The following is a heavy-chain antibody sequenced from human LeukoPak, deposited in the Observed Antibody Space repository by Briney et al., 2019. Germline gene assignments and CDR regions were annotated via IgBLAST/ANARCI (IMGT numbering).Heavy chain of an antibody. CDR2: IIPIFGTA. CDR3: ARRGILTGFLFDY. CDR1: GGTFSSYA. D-gene: IGHD3-9*01. Sequence: GASVKVSCKASGGTFSSYAISWVRQAPGQGLEWMGGIIPIFGTANHAQKFQGRVTITADESTSTAYMELSSLRSEDTAVYYCARRGILTGFLFDYWGQGTLVTVSS. J-gene: IGHJ4*02. V-gene: IGHV1-69*13.